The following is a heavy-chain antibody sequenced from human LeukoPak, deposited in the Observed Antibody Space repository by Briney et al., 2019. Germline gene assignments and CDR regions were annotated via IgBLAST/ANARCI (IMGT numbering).Heavy chain of an antibody. CDR2: INPSGGST. CDR3: AFGYSSGWPQFVF. D-gene: IGHD6-19*01. Sequence: ASVKVSFKASGYTFTSNYMHWVRQAPRPGLERMGIINPSGGSTSYAQNFQSRVTITRDTSTSTVYTELSSLRSEDTAVYYCAFGYSSGWPQFVFGGQGTLATVS. CDR1: GYTFTSNY. J-gene: IGHJ4*02. V-gene: IGHV1-46*03.